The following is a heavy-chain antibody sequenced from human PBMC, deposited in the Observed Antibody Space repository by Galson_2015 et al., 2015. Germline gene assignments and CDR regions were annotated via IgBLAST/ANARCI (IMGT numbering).Heavy chain of an antibody. D-gene: IGHD1-1*01. V-gene: IGHV1-69*04. J-gene: IGHJ4*02. CDR2: IIPILGIA. Sequence: QSGAEVKKPGESLKVSCKASGGTFSSYTISWVRQAPGQGLEWMGRIIPILGIANYAQKFQGRVTITADKSTSTAYMELSSLRSEDTAVYYCARAYTGTSSSDFDYWGQGTLVTVSS. CDR1: GGTFSSYT. CDR3: ARAYTGTSSSDFDY.